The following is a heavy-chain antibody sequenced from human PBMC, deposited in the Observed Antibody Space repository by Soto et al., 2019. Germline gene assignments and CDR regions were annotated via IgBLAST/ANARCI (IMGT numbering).Heavy chain of an antibody. CDR1: GFTFSDYY. V-gene: IGHV3-11*01. Sequence: GGSLRLCCAASGFTFSDYYMSWIRQAPGKGLEWVSYISSSGSTIYYADSVKGRFTISRDNAKNSLYLQMNSLRAEDTAVYYCARDSLGSGYDKWSRDNDYWGQGTLVTVSS. CDR2: ISSSGSTI. D-gene: IGHD5-12*01. J-gene: IGHJ4*02. CDR3: ARDSLGSGYDKWSRDNDY.